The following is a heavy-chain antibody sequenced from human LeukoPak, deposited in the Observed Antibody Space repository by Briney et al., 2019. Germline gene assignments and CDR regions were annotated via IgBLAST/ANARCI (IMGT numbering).Heavy chain of an antibody. CDR3: AREQLIGNYYYGMDV. D-gene: IGHD1-1*01. Sequence: SETLSLTCTVSGGSISSYYWSWIRQPPGKGLEWIGYAHYSGSTNYNPSLKSRVAISVDTSYKQFSMWLTSVTAADTAVYYCAREQLIGNYYYGMDVWGQGTTVTVSS. J-gene: IGHJ6*02. CDR2: AHYSGST. CDR1: GGSISSYY. V-gene: IGHV4-59*01.